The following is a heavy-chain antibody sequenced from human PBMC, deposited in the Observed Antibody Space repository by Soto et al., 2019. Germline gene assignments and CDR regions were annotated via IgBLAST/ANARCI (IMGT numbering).Heavy chain of an antibody. D-gene: IGHD3-16*01. CDR2: SYYSGST. J-gene: IGHJ6*03. Sequence: PSETLSLTCTVSGGSISSCCYCWSRQRPDQGKEWIGYSYYSGSTNYNPSLNIRVTISVATSKNQFYLKLSSVTAADTAVYYCERVWDMGGDYNYYYYMAFWGKGTTVTVSS. CDR3: ERVWDMGGDYNYYYYMAF. V-gene: IGHV4-59*01. CDR1: GGSISSCC.